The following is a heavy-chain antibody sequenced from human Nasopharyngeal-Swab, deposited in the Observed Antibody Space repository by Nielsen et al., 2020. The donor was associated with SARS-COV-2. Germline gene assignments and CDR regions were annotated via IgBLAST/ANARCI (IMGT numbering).Heavy chain of an antibody. CDR1: GASISSSNW. D-gene: IGHD6-19*01. J-gene: IGHJ5*02. CDR2: IYHSGSS. Sequence: SETLSLTCAVSGASISSSNWWNWVRQPPGKGLEWIGEIYHSGSSNYNPSLQSRVTMSVDKSKNQFSLKMTSVTAADTAVYYCARDPRVIWLVPTGFDPSGQGTLVTVSS. CDR3: ARDPRVIWLVPTGFDP. V-gene: IGHV4-4*02.